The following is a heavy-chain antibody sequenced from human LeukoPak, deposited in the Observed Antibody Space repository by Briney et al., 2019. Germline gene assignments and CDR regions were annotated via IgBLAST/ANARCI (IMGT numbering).Heavy chain of an antibody. D-gene: IGHD6-13*01. V-gene: IGHV1-69*13. J-gene: IGHJ6*03. CDR2: IIPIFGTA. Sequence: GASVKVSCKASGYTFTSYAMNWVRQAPGQGLEWMGGIIPIFGTANYAQKFQGRVTITADESTSTAYMELSRLRSDDTAVYYCARGYSSSWYRGIYYMDVWGKGTTVTVSS. CDR3: ARGYSSSWYRGIYYMDV. CDR1: GYTFTSYA.